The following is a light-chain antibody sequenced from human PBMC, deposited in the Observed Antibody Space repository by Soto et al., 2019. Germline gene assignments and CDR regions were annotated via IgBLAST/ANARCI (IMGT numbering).Light chain of an antibody. CDR1: SSDVGGYNH. J-gene: IGLJ1*01. V-gene: IGLV2-8*01. Sequence: QSALTQPPSASGSLGQSVTISCTGTSSDVGGYNHVSWYQQHPGKAPKLRIYDVIHRPSGVPDRYSGSKSGNTASLTVYGLQADDEVDYYCSSDAGSKSVIFGTGTKLTVL. CDR2: DVI. CDR3: SSDAGSKSVI.